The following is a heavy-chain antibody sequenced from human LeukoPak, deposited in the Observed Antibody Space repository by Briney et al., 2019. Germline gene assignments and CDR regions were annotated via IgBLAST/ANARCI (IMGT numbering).Heavy chain of an antibody. CDR1: GGSIGSYY. Sequence: SETLSLTCTVSGGSIGSYYWSWIRQPPGKGLEWIGYIYYSGSTNYNPSLKSRVTISVDTSKNQFSLKLSSVTAADTAVYYCAGVGGLGFGDFPPPYYFDYGAQEPL. CDR3: AGVGGLGFGDFPPPYYFDY. V-gene: IGHV4-59*01. D-gene: IGHD3-10*01. J-gene: IGHJ4*02. CDR2: IYYSGST.